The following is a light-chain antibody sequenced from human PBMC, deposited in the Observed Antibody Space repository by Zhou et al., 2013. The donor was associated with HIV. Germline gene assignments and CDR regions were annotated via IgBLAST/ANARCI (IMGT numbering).Light chain of an antibody. CDR1: QSVSSSY. J-gene: IGKJ1*01. CDR3: QQYNNWPPWT. V-gene: IGKV3-15*01. CDR2: GAS. Sequence: EIVLTQSPGTLCLSPGERATLSCRASQSVSSSYVAWYQQKPGQAPRLLIYGASTRATGIPARFSGSGFGTEFTLTISSLQSEDFAVYYCQQYNNWPPWTFGQGTKVDIK.